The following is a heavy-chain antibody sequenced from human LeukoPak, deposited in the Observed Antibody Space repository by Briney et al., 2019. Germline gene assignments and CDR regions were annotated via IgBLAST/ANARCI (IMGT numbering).Heavy chain of an antibody. CDR2: ISYDGNNK. D-gene: IGHD2-15*01. CDR1: GFTFSSYA. J-gene: IGHJ3*02. Sequence: PGGSLRLSCAASGFTFSSYAMHWVRQAPGKGLEWVAVISYDGNNKYYADSVKGRFTISRDNSKNTLYLQMNSLRAEDTAVYYCGLGSCSLHDASDIWGQGTMVTVSS. CDR3: GLGSCSLHDASDI. V-gene: IGHV3-30-3*01.